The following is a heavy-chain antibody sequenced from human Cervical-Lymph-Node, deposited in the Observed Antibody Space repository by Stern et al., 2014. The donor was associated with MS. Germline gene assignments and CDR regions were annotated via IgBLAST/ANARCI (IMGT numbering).Heavy chain of an antibody. CDR2: IIPIYGTS. V-gene: IGHV1-69*01. CDR1: GDSLSRYS. Sequence: VQLVQSGADVKIPGSSVKVSCKASGDSLSRYSVSWVRQAPGQGLEWMGAIIPIYGTSNYAQKVQDRVTITADESSSKVYMELSGLRSEDTAVYYCAREPFGMDVWGQGTTITVSS. J-gene: IGHJ6*02. CDR3: AREPFGMDV.